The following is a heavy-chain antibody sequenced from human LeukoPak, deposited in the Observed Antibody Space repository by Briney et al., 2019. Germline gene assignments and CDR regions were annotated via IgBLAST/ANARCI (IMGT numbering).Heavy chain of an antibody. CDR1: GGSISSDGYY. CDR2: IYHSGNT. D-gene: IGHD6-13*01. V-gene: IGHV4-30-2*01. CDR3: ARAPFDSNDWYVIVGFDF. J-gene: IGHJ4*02. Sequence: PSETLSLTCTVSGGSISSDGYYWSWIRQPPGKGLEWIGYIYHSGNTYYNPSLKNRVTISIDRSKNQFSLKLSSVTAADTAVYYCARAPFDSNDWYVIVGFDFWGQGTLVTVSS.